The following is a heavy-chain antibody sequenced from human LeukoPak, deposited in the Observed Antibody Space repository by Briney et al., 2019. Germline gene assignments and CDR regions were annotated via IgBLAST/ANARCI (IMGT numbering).Heavy chain of an antibody. V-gene: IGHV1-69*13. J-gene: IGHJ6*02. CDR2: IIPIFGTA. CDR1: GGTFISSA. CDR3: ARGLPETAPGGGFYYYGMDV. D-gene: IGHD3-10*01. Sequence: SVKVSCKASGGTFISSAISWVRQAPGQGLEWMGGIIPIFGTANYAQRFQGRVTIIADESTSTAYMELSSLRSEDTAVYYCARGLPETAPGGGFYYYGMDVWGQGTTVTVSS.